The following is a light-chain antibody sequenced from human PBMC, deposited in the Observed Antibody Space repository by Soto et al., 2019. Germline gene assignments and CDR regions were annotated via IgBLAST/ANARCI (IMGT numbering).Light chain of an antibody. V-gene: IGKV3-20*01. CDR1: QSLSNNIY. Sequence: EIVLTQSPGTLSLSPVEIATLSCRASQSLSNNIYLAWYQQKPGQAPRLLIYGAASRASGIPDRFSGSGSGTDFSLTISRLEPEDFAVYYCQQYGSSPVFGQGTTGDIK. CDR3: QQYGSSPV. CDR2: GAA. J-gene: IGKJ1*01.